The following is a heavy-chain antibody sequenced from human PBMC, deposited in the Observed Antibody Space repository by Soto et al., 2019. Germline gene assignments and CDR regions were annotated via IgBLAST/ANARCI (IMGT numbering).Heavy chain of an antibody. J-gene: IGHJ4*02. Sequence: QITLKESGPTLVKPTQTLTLTCTFSGFSLSTRGVAVGWFRQPPGKALEWLALIYWDEDKWYSPSLKSRLTISHDTPKNPMVLTMTTMDPVDTATYYCAHRPRGYAYYFDYWGQGTLVTVSS. CDR3: AHRPRGYAYYFDY. D-gene: IGHD5-12*01. CDR2: IYWDEDK. CDR1: GFSLSTRGVA. V-gene: IGHV2-5*02.